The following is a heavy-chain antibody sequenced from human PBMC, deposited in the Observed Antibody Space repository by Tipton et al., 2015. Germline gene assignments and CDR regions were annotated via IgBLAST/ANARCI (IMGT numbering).Heavy chain of an antibody. J-gene: IGHJ1*01. CDR1: GGSINNNY. CDR3: ARASIIQGYYHDSSRYYLFNS. V-gene: IGHV4-59*01. D-gene: IGHD3-22*01. Sequence: TLSLTCTVSGGSINNNYWSWIRQPPGKGLEYMGYVFHNGDSNYNPSLKSRVSMSVDTSKNQFSLKLSSVIAADTAVYYCARASIIQGYYHDSSRYYLFNSWGQGTLVTVSS. CDR2: VFHNGDS.